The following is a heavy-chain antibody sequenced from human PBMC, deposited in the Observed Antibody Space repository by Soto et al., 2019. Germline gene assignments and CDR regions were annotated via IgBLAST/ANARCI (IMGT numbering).Heavy chain of an antibody. CDR3: ARVEAVAGLYNYHGLDV. CDR1: GGTFSNYA. J-gene: IGHJ6*02. V-gene: IGHV1-69*12. D-gene: IGHD6-19*01. Sequence: QVQLVQSGAEVKKPGSSVKVSCKVSGGTFSNYAIDWVRLAPGHALEWMGGIVPIFGTTYYSQKFQGRATIIADDSTTTAYLEMSSLRSEDTAIYYCARVEAVAGLYNYHGLDVWGQGTAVTVSS. CDR2: IVPIFGTT.